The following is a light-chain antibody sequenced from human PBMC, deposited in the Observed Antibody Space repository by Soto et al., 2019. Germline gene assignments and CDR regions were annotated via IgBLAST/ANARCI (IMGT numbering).Light chain of an antibody. Sequence: DIQMTQSPSTLSASEGDRVTISCRASQSVSIWLAWYKQTPGRAPKILSYEASTLQSGVPSRFRGSGSGTEFTLTISGLLPEDFAAYHCQQLYTLPFTFGQGTRLEI. V-gene: IGKV1-5*01. J-gene: IGKJ5*01. CDR1: QSVSIW. CDR2: EAS. CDR3: QQLYTLPFT.